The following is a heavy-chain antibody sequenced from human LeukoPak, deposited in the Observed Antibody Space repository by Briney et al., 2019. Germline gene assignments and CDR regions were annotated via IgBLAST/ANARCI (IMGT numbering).Heavy chain of an antibody. J-gene: IGHJ3*02. V-gene: IGHV4-31*03. D-gene: IGHD3-22*01. CDR3: AREAAEDVHYYDSSGYPDAFDI. CDR2: IYDSGST. CDR1: GGSISSGGYY. Sequence: SQTLPLTCTVSGGSISSGGYYWSWIRQHPGKGLEWIGYIYDSGSTYYNPSLKSRVTISVDTSKNQFSLKLRSVTAADTAVYYCAREAAEDVHYYDSSGYPDAFDIWGQGTIVTVSS.